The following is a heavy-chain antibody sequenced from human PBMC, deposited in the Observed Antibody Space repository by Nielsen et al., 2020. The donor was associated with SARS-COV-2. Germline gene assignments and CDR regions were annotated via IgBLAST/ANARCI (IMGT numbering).Heavy chain of an antibody. CDR3: AKYYYSGLDV. Sequence: GSLRLSCTVSGGSISHFYWSWIRQPPGKGLEWLGYIYHYGRTDFNPSLESRATISVDTSKNQLSLKLSSVTAADTAVYYCAKYYYSGLDVWGQGTTVAVSS. CDR1: GGSISHFY. CDR2: IYHYGRT. J-gene: IGHJ6*02. V-gene: IGHV4-59*01.